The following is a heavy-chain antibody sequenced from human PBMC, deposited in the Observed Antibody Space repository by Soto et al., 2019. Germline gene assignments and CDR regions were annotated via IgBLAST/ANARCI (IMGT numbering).Heavy chain of an antibody. CDR2: ISGSGGST. Sequence: VGSLSLDCPVSGLCSCRYSMNWVRQAPGKGLEWVSAISGSGGSTYYADSVKGRFTISRDNSKNTLYLQMNSLRAEDTAVYYCAKVYYYDSSGYDPPYHWGQGTLVTVSS. CDR1: GLCSCRYS. CDR3: AKVYYYDSSGYDPPYH. V-gene: IGHV3-23*01. J-gene: IGHJ5*02. D-gene: IGHD3-22*01.